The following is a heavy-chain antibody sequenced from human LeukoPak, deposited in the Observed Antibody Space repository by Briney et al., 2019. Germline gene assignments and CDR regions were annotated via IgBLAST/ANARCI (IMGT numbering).Heavy chain of an antibody. J-gene: IGHJ4*02. CDR1: GYTFTDYY. V-gene: IGHV1-2*02. D-gene: IGHD2-2*01. Sequence: ASVKISCKASGYTFTDYYMHWVRQAPGQGLEWMGWINPNSGGTNYAQKLQGRVTMTTDTSTSTAYMELRSLRSDDTAVYYCARDLRSGTDDYWGQGTLVTVSS. CDR2: INPNSGGT. CDR3: ARDLRSGTDDY.